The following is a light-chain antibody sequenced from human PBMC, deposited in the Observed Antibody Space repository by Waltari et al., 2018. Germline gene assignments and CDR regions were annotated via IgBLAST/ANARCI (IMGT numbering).Light chain of an antibody. Sequence: DIEMTQSPSSLSASVGDRVTIPCRAIQDISNFFAWYQQRPGKLPKLLIYRASTLQSGVPSRFSGSGSGTDFTLAISSLQPDDFATYYCQQYDSYPFTFGPGTRVDIK. CDR2: RAS. V-gene: IGKV1-27*01. J-gene: IGKJ3*01. CDR1: QDISNF. CDR3: QQYDSYPFT.